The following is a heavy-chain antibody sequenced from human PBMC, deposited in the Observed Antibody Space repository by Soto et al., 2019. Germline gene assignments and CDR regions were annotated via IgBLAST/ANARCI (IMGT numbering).Heavy chain of an antibody. J-gene: IGHJ6*01. CDR1: GFTFSSYA. CDR3: ASEQRLALGNKTSDADGMDV. Sequence: QVQLVESGGGVVQPGRSLRLSCAASGFTFSSYAMHWVRQAPGKGLEWVAVISYDGSNKYYADSVKGRFTISRDNSKNTLYLQMNSLRAEDPAVYYCASEQRLALGNKTSDADGMDVW. CDR2: ISYDGSNK. D-gene: IGHD6-25*01. V-gene: IGHV3-30-3*01.